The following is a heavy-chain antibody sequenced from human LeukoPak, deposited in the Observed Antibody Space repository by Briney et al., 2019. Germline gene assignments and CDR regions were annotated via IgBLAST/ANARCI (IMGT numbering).Heavy chain of an antibody. CDR1: GGTFSSYA. Sequence: GASVKVSCKASGGTFSSYAISWVRQAPGQGLEWMGGIIPIFGTANYAQKFQGRVTITADESTSTAYMELSSLRSEDTAVYYCARDCTNGVCPVSYYGMDVWGQGTTVTVS. CDR2: IIPIFGTA. CDR3: ARDCTNGVCPVSYYGMDV. D-gene: IGHD2-8*01. J-gene: IGHJ6*02. V-gene: IGHV1-69*01.